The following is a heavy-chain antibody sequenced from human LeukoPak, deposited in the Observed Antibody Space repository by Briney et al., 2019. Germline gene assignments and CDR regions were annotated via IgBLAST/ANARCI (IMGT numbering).Heavy chain of an antibody. V-gene: IGHV3-13*01. CDR2: IGTAGDT. J-gene: IGHJ4*02. D-gene: IGHD6-13*01. Sequence: GGSLRLSCAASGFTFSSYWMHWVRQATGKGLEWVSAIGTAGDTYYPGSVKGRFTISRENAKNSLYLQMNSLRAGDTAVYYCARIAVAGKGYDYWGQGTLVTVSS. CDR3: ARIAVAGKGYDY. CDR1: GFTFSSYW.